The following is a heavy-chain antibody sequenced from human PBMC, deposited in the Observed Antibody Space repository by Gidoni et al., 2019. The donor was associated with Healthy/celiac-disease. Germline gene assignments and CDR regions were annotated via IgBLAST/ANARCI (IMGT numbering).Heavy chain of an antibody. CDR3: ARDWIN. Sequence: QGQRVDSGGGRMKPSETLSLTCTVSGYSISRGDYWGWIRQPPGKGLEWIGSIYHSGSTYYNPSLKSRVTISVDTSKNQFSLKLSSVTAADTAVYYCARDWINWGQGTLVTVSS. CDR1: GYSISRGDY. V-gene: IGHV4-38-2*02. J-gene: IGHJ4*02. CDR2: IYHSGST. D-gene: IGHD2-2*03.